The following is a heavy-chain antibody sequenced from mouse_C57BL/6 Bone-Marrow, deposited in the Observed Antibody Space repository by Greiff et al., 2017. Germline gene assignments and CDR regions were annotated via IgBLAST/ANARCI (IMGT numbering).Heavy chain of an antibody. CDR2: ISSGGSYT. Sequence: EVMLVESGGDLVKPGGSLKLSCAASGFTFSSYGMSWVRQTPDKRLEWVATISSGGSYTYYPDSVKGRFTISRDNAKNTLYLQMSSLKSEDTAMYYCARQWYYANSGWYFDVWGTGTTVTVSS. D-gene: IGHD1-1*01. CDR1: GFTFSSYG. V-gene: IGHV5-6*01. CDR3: ARQWYYANSGWYFDV. J-gene: IGHJ1*03.